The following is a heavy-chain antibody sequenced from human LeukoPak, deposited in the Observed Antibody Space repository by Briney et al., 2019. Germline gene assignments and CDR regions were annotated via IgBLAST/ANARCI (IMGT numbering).Heavy chain of an antibody. J-gene: IGHJ4*02. D-gene: IGHD3-16*01. V-gene: IGHV3-30*18. CDR3: AKDPGGY. Sequence: GGSLRLSCAAPGFTFSSYGMHWVRQAPGKGLEWVAVISYDGSNKYYADSVKGRFTISRDNSKNTLYLQMNSLRAEDTAVYYCAKDPGGYWGQGTLVTVSS. CDR1: GFTFSSYG. CDR2: ISYDGSNK.